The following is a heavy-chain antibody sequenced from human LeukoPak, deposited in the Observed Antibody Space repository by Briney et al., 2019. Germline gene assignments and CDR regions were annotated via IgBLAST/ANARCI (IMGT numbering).Heavy chain of an antibody. CDR3: AKVVRASDLEWLLIPSDYYYMDV. CDR1: GYTFTSYY. V-gene: IGHV1-46*01. D-gene: IGHD3-3*01. Sequence: ASVKVSCKASGYTFTSYYMHWARQAPGQGLEWMGIINPSGGSTSYAQKFQGRVTMTRDMSTSTVYMELSSLRSEDTAVYYCAKVVRASDLEWLLIPSDYYYMDVWGKGTTVTVSS. CDR2: INPSGGST. J-gene: IGHJ6*03.